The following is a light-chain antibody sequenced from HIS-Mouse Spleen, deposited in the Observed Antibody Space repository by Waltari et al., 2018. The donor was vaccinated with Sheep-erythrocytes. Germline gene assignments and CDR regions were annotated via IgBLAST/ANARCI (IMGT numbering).Light chain of an antibody. CDR3: YSTDSSGNHRV. CDR1: ALPQKY. V-gene: IGLV3-10*01. J-gene: IGLJ1*01. CDR2: EDS. Sequence: SYELTQPPSVSVSPGQTARITCPGEALPQKYTYWYQQKSGQAPVLVIYEDSKRPSGIPERFSGSSSGTMATLTISGAQVEDEADYYCYSTDSSGNHRVFGTGTKVTVL.